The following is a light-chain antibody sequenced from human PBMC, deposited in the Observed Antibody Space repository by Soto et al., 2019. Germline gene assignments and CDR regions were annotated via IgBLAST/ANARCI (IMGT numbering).Light chain of an antibody. CDR3: QQYDSSPCT. Sequence: EIVLTQSPGTLSLSPGERATLSCRASQSISSSYLAWYHQKPGQAPRLLIYGASSRATGIPDRFSGSGSGTDFTITISRLEPEDFAVYSCQQYDSSPCTFGQGTKLEIK. CDR1: QSISSSY. CDR2: GAS. J-gene: IGKJ2*02. V-gene: IGKV3-20*01.